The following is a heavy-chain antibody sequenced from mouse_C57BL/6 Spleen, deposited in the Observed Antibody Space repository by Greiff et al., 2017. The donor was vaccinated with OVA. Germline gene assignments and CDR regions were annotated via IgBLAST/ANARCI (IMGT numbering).Heavy chain of an antibody. CDR3: ARPADGYYYVDY. Sequence: VKLQESGAELARPGASVKLSCKASGYTFTRYGISWVKQRTGQGLEWIGEIYPRSGNTYYNEKFKGKATLTADKSSSTAYMELRSLTSEDSAVYFCARPADGYYYVDYWGQGTTLTVSS. J-gene: IGHJ2*01. V-gene: IGHV1-81*01. CDR2: IYPRSGNT. CDR1: GYTFTRYG. D-gene: IGHD2-3*01.